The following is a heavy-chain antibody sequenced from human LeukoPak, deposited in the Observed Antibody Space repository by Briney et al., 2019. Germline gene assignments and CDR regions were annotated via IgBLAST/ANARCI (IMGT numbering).Heavy chain of an antibody. J-gene: IGHJ3*02. CDR2: IGTAGDT. V-gene: IGHV3-13*01. D-gene: IGHD6-19*01. CDR1: GFIFSDYD. Sequence: GGSLRLSCAASGFIFSDYDMHWVRQPTGKGLEWVSGIGTAGDTYYPGSVKGRFTISRENAKNSLYLQMNTLRAGDTAVYYCARGSVAGNHAFDIWGQGTLVTVSS. CDR3: ARGSVAGNHAFDI.